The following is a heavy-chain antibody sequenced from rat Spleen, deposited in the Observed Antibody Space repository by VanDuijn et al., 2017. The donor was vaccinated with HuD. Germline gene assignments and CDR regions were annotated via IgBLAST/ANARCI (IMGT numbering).Heavy chain of an antibody. J-gene: IGHJ2*01. V-gene: IGHV5-31*01. Sequence: EVQLVESGGGLVQPGRSLKLSCVASGFTFNNYLMTWIRQAPGKGLELVASITNTGGSTYYPDSVKGRFTISRDNAKSTLYLQMNSLRSEDTATYYCTRAPGDTRDFDYWGQGVMVTVSS. CDR1: GFTFNNYL. CDR3: TRAPGDTRDFDY. D-gene: IGHD2-2*01. CDR2: ITNTGGST.